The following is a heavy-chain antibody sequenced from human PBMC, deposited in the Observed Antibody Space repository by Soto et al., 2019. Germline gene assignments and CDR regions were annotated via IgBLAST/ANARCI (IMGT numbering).Heavy chain of an antibody. CDR2: VRMKAAGGAP. D-gene: IGHD3-16*01. CDR3: TRKARVITSLFFDR. CDR1: GFAFGDYA. V-gene: IGHV3-49*03. J-gene: IGHJ4*02. Sequence: PGGSLRLSCTGSGFAFGDYAINWFRQAPGQGLEWVGFVRMKAAGGAPDYAASVKDRFTISRDDSRSIAYLQMNNLKSEDTALYFCTRKARVITSLFFDRWGQGTLVTVSS.